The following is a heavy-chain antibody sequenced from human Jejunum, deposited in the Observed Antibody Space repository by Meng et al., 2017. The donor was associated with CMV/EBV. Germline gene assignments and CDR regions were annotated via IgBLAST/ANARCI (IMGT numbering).Heavy chain of an antibody. CDR3: ARGPQNYWNGYYLDN. CDR1: ECTFGNYA. J-gene: IGHJ4*02. Sequence: SECTFGNYAMPWVRQAPGKGLEWVAVISKDGINRYYADSVRGRFSISRDNSKNTLYLQMNSLRPEDTTVYYCARGPQNYWNGYYLDNWGQGTLVTVSS. V-gene: IGHV3-30*01. D-gene: IGHD3-3*01. CDR2: ISKDGINR.